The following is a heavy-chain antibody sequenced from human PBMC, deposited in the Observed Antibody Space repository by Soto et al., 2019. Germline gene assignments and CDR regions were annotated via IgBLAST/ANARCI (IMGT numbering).Heavy chain of an antibody. D-gene: IGHD1-1*01. V-gene: IGHV4-61*01. CDR2: IYHNWDT. CDR3: ARDRPDDLNSFDAFDS. J-gene: IGHJ3*02. CDR1: GGSVSSASHY. Sequence: QVQLQESGPGLVKPSGTLSLTCTVSGGSVSSASHYWSWMRQPPGQGLEWIAYIYHNWDTSYNPSLKSRVTICVDTSKNQFSLRLDSVTAADTAVYYCARDRPDDLNSFDAFDSWGQVTMVAFSS.